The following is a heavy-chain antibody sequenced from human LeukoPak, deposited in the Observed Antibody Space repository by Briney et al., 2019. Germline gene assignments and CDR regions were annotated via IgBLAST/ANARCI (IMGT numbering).Heavy chain of an antibody. CDR1: GFTFSSYS. D-gene: IGHD2-2*01. V-gene: IGHV3-21*01. J-gene: IGHJ4*02. CDR3: AKVTLGEGPAASDY. Sequence: GGSLRLSCAASGFTFSSYSMNWVRQAPGKGLEWVSSISSSSSYIYYADSVKGRFTISRDNAKNSLYLQMNSLRAEDTAVYYCAKVTLGEGPAASDYWGQGTLVTVSS. CDR2: ISSSSSYI.